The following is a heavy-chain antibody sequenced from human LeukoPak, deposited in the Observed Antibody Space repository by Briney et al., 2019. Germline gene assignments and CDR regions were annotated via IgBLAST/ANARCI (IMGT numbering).Heavy chain of an antibody. D-gene: IGHD6-19*01. Sequence: GGSLSLFCAASGFIFSYFGMQWVRQARGKGLEWVAFIRYDGNNTYYADAVKGRFTLYRDIYKHTLYLHMNNLTSDDTPVFYCASPSGLPSGDYWGQGTLVTVSS. J-gene: IGHJ4*02. V-gene: IGHV3-30*02. CDR1: GFIFSYFG. CDR2: IRYDGNNT. CDR3: ASPSGLPSGDY.